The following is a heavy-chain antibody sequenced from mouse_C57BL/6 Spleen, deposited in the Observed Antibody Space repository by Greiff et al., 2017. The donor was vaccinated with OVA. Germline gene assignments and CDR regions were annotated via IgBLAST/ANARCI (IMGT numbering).Heavy chain of an antibody. CDR1: GFTFSDYG. D-gene: IGHD2-5*01. CDR2: ISSGSSTI. CDR3: ASGNYSNYYAMDY. Sequence: EVQLQQSGGGLVKPGGSLKLSCAASGFTFSDYGMHWVRQAPEKGLEWVAYISSGSSTIYYADTVKGRFTISRDNAKNTLFLQMTSLRSEDTAMYYCASGNYSNYYAMDYWGQGTSVTVSS. J-gene: IGHJ4*01. V-gene: IGHV5-17*01.